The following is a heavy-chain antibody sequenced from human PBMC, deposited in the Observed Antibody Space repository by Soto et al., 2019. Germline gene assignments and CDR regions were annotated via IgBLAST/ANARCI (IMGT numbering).Heavy chain of an antibody. J-gene: IGHJ6*02. CDR3: ARDRLGYSGYDYMSRRNTYYYYGMDV. V-gene: IGHV1-69*13. Sequence: SVKVSCKASGGTFSSYAISWVRQAPGQGLEWMGGIIPIFGTANYAQKFQGRVTITADESTSTAYMELSSLRSEDTAVYYCARDRLGYSGYDYMSRRNTYYYYGMDVWGQGTTVTVSS. CDR2: IIPIFGTA. CDR1: GGTFSSYA. D-gene: IGHD5-12*01.